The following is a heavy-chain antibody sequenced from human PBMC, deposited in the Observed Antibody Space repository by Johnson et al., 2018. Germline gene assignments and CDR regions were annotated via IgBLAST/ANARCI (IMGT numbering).Heavy chain of an antibody. V-gene: IGHV3-43D*03. J-gene: IGHJ3*02. Sequence: VQLVESGGVVVQPGGSLRLSCAASGFTFDDYAMHWVRQAPGKGLEWVSLITWDGGSTYYVDSVKGRFTISRDNSKNSLYLQRDRLRTEDTALYYCAKVIAVAGNQDVFDIWGQGTMVTVSS. CDR1: GFTFDDYA. CDR3: AKVIAVAGNQDVFDI. CDR2: ITWDGGST. D-gene: IGHD6-19*01.